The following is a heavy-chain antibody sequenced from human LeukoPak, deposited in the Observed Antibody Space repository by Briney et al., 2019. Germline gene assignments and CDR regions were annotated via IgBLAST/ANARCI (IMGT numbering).Heavy chain of an antibody. CDR2: INHSGST. CDR3: ARGCGVRGRGSYYGSGSRYNWFDP. Sequence: SETLSLTCAVFVGSFSGYYWSWIRQPPGKGLEWIGEINHSGSTNYNPSLKSRVTISVDTSKNQFSLKLSSVTAADTAVYYCARGCGVRGRGSYYGSGSRYNWFDPWGQGTLVTVSS. J-gene: IGHJ5*02. D-gene: IGHD3-10*01. CDR1: VGSFSGYY. V-gene: IGHV4-34*01.